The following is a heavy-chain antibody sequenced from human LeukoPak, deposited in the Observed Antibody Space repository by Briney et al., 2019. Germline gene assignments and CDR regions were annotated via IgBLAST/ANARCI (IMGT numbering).Heavy chain of an antibody. CDR3: ARGQQWLPKFDY. D-gene: IGHD6-19*01. CDR2: IYYSGST. CDR1: DGSVSSYY. J-gene: IGHJ4*02. Sequence: KPSETLSLTCTVSDGSVSSYYWSWIRQPPGKGLEWIGYIYYSGSTNYNPSLKSRVTTSVDTSKNQFSLRLSSVTAADTAVYYCARGQQWLPKFDYWGQGSLVTVSS. V-gene: IGHV4-59*02.